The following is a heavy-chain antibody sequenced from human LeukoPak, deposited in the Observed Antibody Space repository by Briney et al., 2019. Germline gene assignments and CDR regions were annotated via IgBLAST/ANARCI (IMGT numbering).Heavy chain of an antibody. CDR2: INHSGST. V-gene: IGHV4-34*01. Sequence: SETLSLTCAVYGRSFSGYYWSWIRQPPGKGLEWIGEINHSGSTNYNPSLKSRVTISVDTSKNQFSLKLSSVAAADTAFYYCASQGHHGKIVGTTLSYFYMDVWGKGTTVTVSS. CDR1: GRSFSGYY. J-gene: IGHJ6*03. CDR3: ASQGHHGKIVGTTLSYFYMDV. D-gene: IGHD1-26*01.